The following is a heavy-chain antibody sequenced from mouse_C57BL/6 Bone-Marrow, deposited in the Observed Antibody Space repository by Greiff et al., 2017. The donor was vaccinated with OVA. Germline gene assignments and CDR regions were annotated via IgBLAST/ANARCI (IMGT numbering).Heavy chain of an antibody. CDR2: INPNNGGT. J-gene: IGHJ2*01. V-gene: IGHV1-18*01. CDR1: GYTFTDYN. CDR3: ARWRGCFDY. Sequence: EVKLMESGPELVKPGASVKIPCKASGYTFTDYNMDWVKQSHGKSLEWIGDINPNNGGTIYNQKFKGKATLTVDKSSSTAYMELRSLTSEDTAVYYCARWRGCFDYWGQGTTLTVSS.